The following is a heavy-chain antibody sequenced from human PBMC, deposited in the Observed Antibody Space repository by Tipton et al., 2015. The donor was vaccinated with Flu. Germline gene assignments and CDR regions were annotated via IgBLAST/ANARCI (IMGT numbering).Heavy chain of an antibody. D-gene: IGHD6-6*01. J-gene: IGHJ4*02. CDR1: GGSISSSSYY. CDR2: IYYSGST. Sequence: TLSLTCTVSGGSISSSSYYWGWIRQPPGKGLEWIGSIYYSGSTYYNPSLKSRVTISVDTSKNQFSLKLSSVTAADTAVYYCARHGDRGEYSSPSYWGQGTLVTVSS. CDR3: ARHGDRGEYSSPSY. V-gene: IGHV4-39*01.